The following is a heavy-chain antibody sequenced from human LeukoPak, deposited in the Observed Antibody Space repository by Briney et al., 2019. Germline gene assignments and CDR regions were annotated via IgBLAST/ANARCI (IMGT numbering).Heavy chain of an antibody. D-gene: IGHD2-2*01. CDR2: INPSGGST. Sequence: ASVKVSCKASGYTFTRYYMHWVRQAPGQGLEWMGIINPSGGSTSYAQKFQGRVTMTRDMSTSTVYMELSRLRSDDTAVYYCARDRCSSTSCYYYYYYMDVWGKGTTVTISS. CDR3: ARDRCSSTSCYYYYYYMDV. V-gene: IGHV1-46*01. CDR1: GYTFTRYY. J-gene: IGHJ6*03.